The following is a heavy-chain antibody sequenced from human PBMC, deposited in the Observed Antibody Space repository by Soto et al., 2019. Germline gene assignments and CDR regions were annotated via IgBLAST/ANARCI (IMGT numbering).Heavy chain of an antibody. V-gene: IGHV3-30*18. CDR3: AKTITSYSGDSRGRGALVDY. D-gene: IGHD3-22*01. J-gene: IGHJ4*02. CDR1: GFTFSTYG. Sequence: QVQLVESGGGVVQPGRSLRLSCAASGFTFSTYGMHWVRQPPGKGLEWVAVLSSDGKSEHYADPVKGRFSISRDNSQNTLSLQMISLRVEDTAVYYCAKTITSYSGDSRGRGALVDYWGQGTLVTVSS. CDR2: LSSDGKSE.